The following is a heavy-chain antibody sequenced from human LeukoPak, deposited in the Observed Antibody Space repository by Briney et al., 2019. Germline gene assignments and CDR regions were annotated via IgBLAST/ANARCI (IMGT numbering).Heavy chain of an antibody. V-gene: IGHV3-23*01. D-gene: IGHD3-22*01. CDR3: AKDLTYYYDSRGYSYANWFDP. CDR2: ISGSGGGT. CDR1: GFTFSSYA. J-gene: IGHJ5*02. Sequence: GGSLRLSCAASGFTFSSYAMSWVRQAPGKGLKWVSAISGSGGGTYYADSVKGRFTISRDNSKNTLYLQMNSLRAEDTAVYYCAKDLTYYYDSRGYSYANWFDPWGQGTLVTVSS.